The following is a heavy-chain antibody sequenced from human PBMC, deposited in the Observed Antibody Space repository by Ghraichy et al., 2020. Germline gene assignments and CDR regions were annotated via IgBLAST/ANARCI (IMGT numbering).Heavy chain of an antibody. V-gene: IGHV1-46*03. CDR3: ARSRGSSSSADYYYYGMDV. Sequence: ASVKVSCKASGYTFTSYYMHWVRQAPGQGLEWMGIINPSGGSTSYAQKFQGRVPMTRDSSTSTVYMELSSLRSEDTAVYYCARSRGSSSSADYYYYGMDVWGQGTTVTGSS. CDR1: GYTFTSYY. J-gene: IGHJ6*02. CDR2: INPSGGST. D-gene: IGHD6-6*01.